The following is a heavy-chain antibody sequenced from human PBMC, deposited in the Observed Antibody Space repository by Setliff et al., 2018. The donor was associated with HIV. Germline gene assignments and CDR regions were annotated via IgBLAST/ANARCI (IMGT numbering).Heavy chain of an antibody. CDR1: ESTFYA. J-gene: IGHJ4*02. V-gene: IGHV3-30*04. Sequence: GGSLRLSCEASESTFYAMHWVRQAPGKGLEWLAVISYDGTSKYYADSVKGRFTISRDNSKSTQYLQMNSLRTEDTAVYYCARDRHYDTLTGFPYFDYWGQGTLVTVSS. D-gene: IGHD3-9*01. CDR2: ISYDGTSK. CDR3: ARDRHYDTLTGFPYFDY.